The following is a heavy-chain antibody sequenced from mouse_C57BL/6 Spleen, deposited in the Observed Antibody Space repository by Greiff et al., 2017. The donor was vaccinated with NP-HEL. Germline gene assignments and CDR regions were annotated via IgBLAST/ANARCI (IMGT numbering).Heavy chain of an antibody. CDR2: ISSGGSYT. D-gene: IGHD1-1*01. CDR3: ARRTTLVATQYYFDY. V-gene: IGHV5-6*02. Sequence: EVKLVESGGDLVKPGGSLKLSCAASGFTFSSYGMSWVRQTPDKRLEWVATISSGGSYTYYPDSVKGRFTISRDNAKNTLYLQMSSLKSEDTAMYYCARRTTLVATQYYFDYWGQGTTLTVSS. J-gene: IGHJ2*01. CDR1: GFTFSSYG.